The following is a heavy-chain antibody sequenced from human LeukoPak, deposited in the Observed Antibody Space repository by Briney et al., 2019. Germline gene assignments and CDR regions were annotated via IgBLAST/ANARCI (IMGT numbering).Heavy chain of an antibody. D-gene: IGHD3-22*01. V-gene: IGHV3-23*01. CDR2: ISGSGGST. CDR3: AYDSSGYYDFDY. Sequence: GGSLRLSCAASGFTFSSYAMSWVRQAPGKGLEWVSAISGSGGSTYYADSVKGWFTISRDNSKNTLYLQMNSLRAEDTAVYYCAYDSSGYYDFDYWGQGTLVTVSS. J-gene: IGHJ4*02. CDR1: GFTFSSYA.